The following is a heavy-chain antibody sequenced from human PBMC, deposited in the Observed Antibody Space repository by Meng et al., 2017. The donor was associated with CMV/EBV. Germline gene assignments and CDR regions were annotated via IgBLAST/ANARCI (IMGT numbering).Heavy chain of an antibody. J-gene: IGHJ6*02. CDR2: IKQDGSEK. Sequence: GESLKIPCAASGFTFSSYWMSWVRQAPGKGLEWVANIKQDGSEKYYVDSVKGRFTISRDNAKNTLYLQMNSLRAEDTAVYYCARDHRSMDVWGQGTTVTVSS. CDR3: ARDHRSMDV. V-gene: IGHV3-7*01. CDR1: GFTFSSYW.